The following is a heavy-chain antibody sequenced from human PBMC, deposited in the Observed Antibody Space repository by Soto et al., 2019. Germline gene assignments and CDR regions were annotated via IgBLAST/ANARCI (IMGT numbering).Heavy chain of an antibody. Sequence: QVQLQESGPGLVKPSETLSLTCTVSGGSVSSGSYYWSWIRQPPGKGLEWIGKIYYSGSTNYNPPLKSRVTISVDTSKNQFSLKLSSVTAADTAVYYCARAGGWIQLWNFDYWGQGTLVTVSS. D-gene: IGHD5-18*01. CDR3: ARAGGWIQLWNFDY. CDR1: GGSVSSGSYY. J-gene: IGHJ4*02. CDR2: IYYSGST. V-gene: IGHV4-61*01.